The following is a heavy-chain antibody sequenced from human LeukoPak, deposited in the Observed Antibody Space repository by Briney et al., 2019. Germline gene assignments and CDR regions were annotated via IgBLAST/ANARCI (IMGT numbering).Heavy chain of an antibody. CDR1: GGSISSGDYY. Sequence: SQTLSLTCTVCGGSISSGDYYWSWIRQPPGKGLEWIGYIYYSGSTYYNPSLRSRVTISVDTSKNQFSPKLSSVTAADTAVYYSARDRQNYLDAFDIWGQATMVTVSS. V-gene: IGHV4-30-4*01. D-gene: IGHD1-7*01. CDR3: ARDRQNYLDAFDI. J-gene: IGHJ3*02. CDR2: IYYSGST.